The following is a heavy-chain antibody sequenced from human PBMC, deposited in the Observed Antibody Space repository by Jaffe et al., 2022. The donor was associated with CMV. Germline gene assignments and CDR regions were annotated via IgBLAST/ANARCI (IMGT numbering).Heavy chain of an antibody. CDR3: ATYNSSWYVFDY. CDR1: GFTFRSYE. V-gene: IGHV3-48*03. J-gene: IGHJ4*02. CDR2: ISGSGRTI. D-gene: IGHD6-13*01. Sequence: EVQLVESGGSLVQPGGSLRLSCAASGFTFRSYEMNWVRQAPGKGLEWVSYISGSGRTIYHADSVRGRFTISRDNAKNSLYLQMNSLGADDTAVYYCATYNSSWYVFDYWGQGTLVTVSS.